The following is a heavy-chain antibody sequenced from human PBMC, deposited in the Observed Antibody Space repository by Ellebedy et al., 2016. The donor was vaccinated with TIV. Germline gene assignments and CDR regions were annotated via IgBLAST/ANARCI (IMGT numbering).Heavy chain of an antibody. V-gene: IGHV3-74*01. CDR2: INSDGSST. J-gene: IGHJ4*02. Sequence: GGSLRLSCAASGFTFSSSWMHWVRQAPGKGPVWLSRINSDGSSTSYADSVKGRFTVSRDNAKNTLYLQMDRLRAEDTAVYYCASPGGVIAAYFDYWGQGTLVTVSS. CDR1: GFTFSSSW. CDR3: ASPGGVIAAYFDY. D-gene: IGHD6-13*01.